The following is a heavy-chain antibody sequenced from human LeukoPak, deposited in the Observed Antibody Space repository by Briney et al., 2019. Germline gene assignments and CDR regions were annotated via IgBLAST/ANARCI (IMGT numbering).Heavy chain of an antibody. D-gene: IGHD3-22*01. J-gene: IGHJ4*02. CDR2: IYYSGST. CDR1: GGSISSYY. V-gene: IGHV4-59*12. Sequence: SETPSLTCTVSGGSISSYYWSWIRQPPGKGLEWIGYIYYSGSTNYNPSLKSRVTISVDTSKNQFSLKLSSVTAADTAVYYCARGRPSYYDSSGYFDYWGQGTLVTVSS. CDR3: ARGRPSYYDSSGYFDY.